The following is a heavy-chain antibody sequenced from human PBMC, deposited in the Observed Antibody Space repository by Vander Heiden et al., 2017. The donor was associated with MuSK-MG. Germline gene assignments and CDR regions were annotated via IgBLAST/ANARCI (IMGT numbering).Heavy chain of an antibody. J-gene: IGHJ4*02. CDR2: IYHSGST. V-gene: IGHV4-38-2*01. CDR3: ARRYSSSLAIDY. D-gene: IGHD6-6*01. CDR1: GYSISSGYY. Sequence: QVQLQESGPGLVKPSETLSLTCAVSGYSISSGYYWGWLRQPPGKGLEWIGSIYHSGSTYYNPSLKSRVPISVDTSKNQFSLKLSSVTAADTAVYYCARRYSSSLAIDYWGQGTLVTVSS.